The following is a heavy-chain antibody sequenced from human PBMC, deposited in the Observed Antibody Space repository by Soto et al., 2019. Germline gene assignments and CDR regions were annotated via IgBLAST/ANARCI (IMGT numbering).Heavy chain of an antibody. CDR2: ISYDGSNK. V-gene: IGHV3-30-3*01. CDR3: ASPLDFGGNSGLDY. Sequence: PGGSLRLSCEASGFTFSSYAMHWVRQAPGKGLEWVAVISYDGSNKYYADSVKGRFTISRDNSENTLYLQMNSLRAEDTAVYYCASPLDFGGNSGLDYWGQGTLVTVSS. CDR1: GFTFSSYA. J-gene: IGHJ4*02. D-gene: IGHD2-21*02.